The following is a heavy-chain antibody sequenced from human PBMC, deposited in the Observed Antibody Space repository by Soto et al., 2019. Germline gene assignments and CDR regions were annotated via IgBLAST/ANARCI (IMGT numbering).Heavy chain of an antibody. Sequence: QVQLVQSGETVKEPGASMKVSCAASGYTFTRHGFSWVRQAPGQGLEWMGWISVVNGNTKFAERFHGRLTLTTDTSTTTAHMELRSLTSDDTATYYCVKYMVQSATRVFDYWGQGALVSVSS. CDR1: GYTFTRHG. J-gene: IGHJ4*02. D-gene: IGHD2-8*01. CDR2: ISVVNGNT. V-gene: IGHV1-18*04. CDR3: VKYMVQSATRVFDY.